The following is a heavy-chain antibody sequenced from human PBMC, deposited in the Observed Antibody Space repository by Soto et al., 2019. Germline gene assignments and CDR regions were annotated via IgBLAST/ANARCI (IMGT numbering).Heavy chain of an antibody. CDR1: GGSFSGYY. CDR2: INHSGST. D-gene: IGHD3-3*01. Sequence: SETLSLTCAVYGGSFSGYYWSWIRQPPGKGLEWIGEINHSGSTNYNPSLKSRVTISVDTSKNQFSLKLSSVTAADTAVYYCARDTQLRFLEWSDGTYPYYYYGVEDWGQGTTVTVSS. CDR3: ARDTQLRFLEWSDGTYPYYYYGVED. V-gene: IGHV4-34*01. J-gene: IGHJ6*02.